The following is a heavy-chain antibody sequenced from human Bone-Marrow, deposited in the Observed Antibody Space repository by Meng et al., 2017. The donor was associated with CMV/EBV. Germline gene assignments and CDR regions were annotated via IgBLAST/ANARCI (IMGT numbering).Heavy chain of an antibody. CDR3: ARDRGYCSSTSCPPFDY. CDR2: INPNSGGT. J-gene: IGHJ4*02. D-gene: IGHD2-2*01. CDR1: GYTFTGYY. Sequence: ASVKVSCKASGYTFTGYYMHWVRQAPGQGLEWMGWINPNSGGTNYAQKFQGRVTMTRDTSISTAYMELSRLRSDDTAVYYCARDRGYCSSTSCPPFDYWGQGPLVTGYS. V-gene: IGHV1-2*02.